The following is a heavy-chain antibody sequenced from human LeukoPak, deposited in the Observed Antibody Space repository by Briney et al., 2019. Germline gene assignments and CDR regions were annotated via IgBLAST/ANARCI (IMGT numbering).Heavy chain of an antibody. CDR2: IYHSGFA. J-gene: IGHJ3*02. D-gene: IGHD2-2*01. CDR3: ARMRSRTPYDAFDI. CDR1: GGSINTNNYY. V-gene: IGHV4-39*07. Sequence: SETLSLTCNVSGGSINTNNYYWGWIRQPPGKGLEWIGSIYHSGFAYYNPSLKSRVTISVDLSRNQFSLKLNSVTAADTAVYYCARMRSRTPYDAFDIWGQGTMVTVSS.